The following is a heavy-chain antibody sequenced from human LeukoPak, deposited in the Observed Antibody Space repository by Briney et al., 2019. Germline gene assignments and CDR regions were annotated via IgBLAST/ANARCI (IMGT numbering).Heavy chain of an antibody. V-gene: IGHV3-21*01. CDR1: GFTFGSYS. J-gene: IGHJ4*02. CDR3: ARLAESSWTDY. Sequence: GGSLRLSCAASGFTFGSYSMNWVRQAPGKGLEWVSSISSSSSYIYYADSVKGRFAISRDNAKNSLYLQMNSLRAEDTAVYYCARLAESSWTDYWGQGTLVTVSS. D-gene: IGHD6-13*01. CDR2: ISSSSSYI.